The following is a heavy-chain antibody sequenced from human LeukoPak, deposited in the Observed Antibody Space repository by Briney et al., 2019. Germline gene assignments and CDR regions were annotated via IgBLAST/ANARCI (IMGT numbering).Heavy chain of an antibody. V-gene: IGHV3-23*01. Sequence: GGSLRLSCAASGFTFSSFSMNWVRQAPGRGLEWVSAISGNGGTTYYADSVKGRFAIFRDNSKNTLYLQMNSLRAEDTAVYYCARPASSGYLYFDYSGQGTLVTVSS. D-gene: IGHD3-22*01. CDR3: ARPASSGYLYFDY. J-gene: IGHJ4*02. CDR1: GFTFSSFS. CDR2: ISGNGGTT.